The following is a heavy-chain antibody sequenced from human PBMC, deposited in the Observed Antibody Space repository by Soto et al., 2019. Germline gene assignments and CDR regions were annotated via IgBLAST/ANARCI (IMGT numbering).Heavy chain of an antibody. D-gene: IGHD3-22*01. J-gene: IGHJ4*02. V-gene: IGHV4-61*01. CDR2: VFYTGNT. CDR1: GASVGSVSDC. CDR3: ARVRNYYDSSGHRRFFDH. Sequence: ASETLCLSWLVAGASVGSVSDCWRWIRPPPGKRLEFLGYVFYTGNTNYNPSVQNRVSISVDTSKNQFSLRLSSLTTADTAVYYCARVRNYYDSSGHRRFFDHWGQGTPVTVSS.